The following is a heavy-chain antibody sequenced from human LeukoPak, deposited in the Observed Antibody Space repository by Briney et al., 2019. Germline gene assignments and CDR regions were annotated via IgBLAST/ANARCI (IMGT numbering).Heavy chain of an antibody. CDR3: AKDMDVVGATRGYFDY. Sequence: PVGSLRLSCAASGFTLDDYATHWVRQAPGKGLEWVSLISGDGGSTYYADSVKGRFTISRDNSKNSLYLQMNSLRTEDTALYYCAKDMDVVGATRGYFDYWGQGTLVTVSS. D-gene: IGHD1-26*01. V-gene: IGHV3-43*02. J-gene: IGHJ4*02. CDR2: ISGDGGST. CDR1: GFTLDDYA.